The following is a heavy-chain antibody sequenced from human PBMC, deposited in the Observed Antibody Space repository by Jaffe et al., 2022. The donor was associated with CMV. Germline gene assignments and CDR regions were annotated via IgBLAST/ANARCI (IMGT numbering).Heavy chain of an antibody. CDR1: GFTFSSYS. CDR3: ARGQTGYSSSWYSNYYYYYYMDV. J-gene: IGHJ6*03. CDR2: ISSSSSYI. V-gene: IGHV3-21*01. Sequence: EVQLVESGGGLVKPGGSLRLSCAASGFTFSSYSMNWVRQAPGKGLEWVSSISSSSSYIYYADSVKGRFTISRDNAKNSLYLQMNSLRAEDTAVYYCARGQTGYSSSWYSNYYYYYYMDVWGKGTTVTVSS. D-gene: IGHD6-13*01.